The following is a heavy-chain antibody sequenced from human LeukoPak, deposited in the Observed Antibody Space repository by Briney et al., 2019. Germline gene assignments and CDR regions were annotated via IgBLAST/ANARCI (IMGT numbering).Heavy chain of an antibody. V-gene: IGHV3-48*01. CDR1: GFTFSSYS. D-gene: IGHD3-22*01. J-gene: IGHJ4*02. Sequence: PGGSLRLSCAASGFTFSSYSMNWVRQAPGKGLEWVSYISSSSSTIYYADSVKGRFTISRDNAKNSLYLQMNSLRAEDTAVYYCASGGSSGYYWFDYWGQGTLVTVSS. CDR2: ISSSSSTI. CDR3: ASGGSSGYYWFDY.